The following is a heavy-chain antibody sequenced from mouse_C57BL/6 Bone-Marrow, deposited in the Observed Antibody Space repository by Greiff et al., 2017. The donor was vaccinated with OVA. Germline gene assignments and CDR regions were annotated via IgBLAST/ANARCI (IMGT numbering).Heavy chain of an antibody. CDR2: IDPSDSET. Sequence: QVQLQQPGAELVRPGSSVKLSCKASGYTLTSYWMHWVKQRPKQGLEWIGNIDPSDSETHYNQKFKDKATLTVDKSSSTAYMQLSSLTSEDSAVYYCARNSHYYGSSYNWYVDVWGTGTTVTVSS. CDR1: GYTLTSYW. J-gene: IGHJ1*03. V-gene: IGHV1-52*01. D-gene: IGHD1-1*01. CDR3: ARNSHYYGSSYNWYVDV.